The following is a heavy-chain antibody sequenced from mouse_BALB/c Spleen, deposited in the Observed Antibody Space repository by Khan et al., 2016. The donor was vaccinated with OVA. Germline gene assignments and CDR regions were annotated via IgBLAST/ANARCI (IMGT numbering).Heavy chain of an antibody. CDR2: INPSSGYT. CDR1: GYTSTSST. V-gene: IGHV1-4*01. CDR3: ARTHER. J-gene: IGHJ2*01. Sequence: QVRLQQSGAELARPGASVTMSCPSSGYTSTSSTMHWVKHRPGQGLEWIGYINPSSGYTKYNQKFKDKATLTADKSSSTAYMQLSSLTSEDSAVYYCARTHERWGQGTTLTVSS.